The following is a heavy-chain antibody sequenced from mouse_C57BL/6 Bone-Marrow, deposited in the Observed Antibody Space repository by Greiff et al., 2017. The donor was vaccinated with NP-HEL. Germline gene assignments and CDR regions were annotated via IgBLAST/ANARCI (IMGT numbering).Heavy chain of an antibody. CDR2: IHPNSGST. J-gene: IGHJ4*01. V-gene: IGHV1-64*01. Sequence: VQLQQPGAELVKPGASVKLSCKASGYTFTSYWMHWVKQRPGQGLEWIGMIHPNSGSTNYNEKFKSKATLTVDKTPSTTYMKLSSLTSEDTTVYYYATPIYDYGSSYGDYYAMDYWGQGTAVTVSS. CDR3: ATPIYDYGSSYGDYYAMDY. CDR1: GYTFTSYW. D-gene: IGHD1-1*01.